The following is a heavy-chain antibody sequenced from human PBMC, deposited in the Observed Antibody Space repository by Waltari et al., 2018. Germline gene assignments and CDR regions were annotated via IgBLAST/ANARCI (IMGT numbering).Heavy chain of an antibody. CDR2: IYYSGNT. Sequence: QVQLQESGPGLVKPSETLSLTCTVSGGSITNYSWSWIRQPPGKGLEWIGYIYYSGNTNYNPSLKSRVTISVDTSKNQFSLKLNSVTAADTAIYYCARDSGSRTYTPWGQGTLVTVSS. CDR3: ARDSGSRTYTP. D-gene: IGHD2-2*02. V-gene: IGHV4-59*01. CDR1: GGSITNYS. J-gene: IGHJ5*02.